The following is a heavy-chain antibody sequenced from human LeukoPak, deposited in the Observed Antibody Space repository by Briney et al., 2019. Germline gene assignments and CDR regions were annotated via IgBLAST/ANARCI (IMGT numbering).Heavy chain of an antibody. CDR1: GGSISSGGYY. V-gene: IGHV4-31*02. CDR3: ARGFTIFGVAAAMDV. J-gene: IGHJ6*02. D-gene: IGHD3-3*01. Sequence: SQTLSLTCTVSGGSISSGGYYWSWIRQHPGKGLEWIGYIYYSGSTYYNPSLKSRVTISVDTSKNQFSLKLSSVTAADTAVYYRARGFTIFGVAAAMDVWGQGTTVTVSS. CDR2: IYYSGST.